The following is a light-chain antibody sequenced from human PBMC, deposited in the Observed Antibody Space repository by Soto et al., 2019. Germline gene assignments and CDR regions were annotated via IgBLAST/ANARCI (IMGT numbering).Light chain of an antibody. Sequence: VLTRSPATLSLYTGEGATLSCRASQSVSKYLAWYQQKPGQAPRLLIYGASRRATGIPDSFSGSGSGTDFTLTSSRLEPEDFAVYYCQQYGGSLQTIGHGRKVDI. CDR1: QSVSKY. V-gene: IGKV3-20*01. J-gene: IGKJ1*01. CDR3: QQYGGSLQT. CDR2: GAS.